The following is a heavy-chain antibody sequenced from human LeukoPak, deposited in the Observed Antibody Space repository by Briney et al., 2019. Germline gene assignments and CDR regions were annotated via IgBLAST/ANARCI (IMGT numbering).Heavy chain of an antibody. V-gene: IGHV3-23*01. CDR1: GFTFSSYA. D-gene: IGHD1-26*01. CDR2: ISGSGGST. J-gene: IGHJ3*02. CDR3: AKPIASRRAFDI. Sequence: GGSLRLSCAASGFTFSSYAMSWVRQAPGKGLEWVSAISGSGGSTYYADSVKGRFTISRDNPKNTLYLQMNSLRAEDTAVYYCAKPIASRRAFDIWGQGTMVTVSS.